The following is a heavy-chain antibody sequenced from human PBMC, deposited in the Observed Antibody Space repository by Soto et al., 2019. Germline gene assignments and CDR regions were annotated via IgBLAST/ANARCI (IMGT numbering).Heavy chain of an antibody. Sequence: PGGSLRLSCAASGFTFSSYSMNWVRQAPGKGLEWVSSISSSSSYIYYADSVKGRFTISRDNAKNSLYLQMNSLRAEDTAVYYCARFDIVVVPAAYSSSRYGYGMDVWGQGTTVTVSS. V-gene: IGHV3-21*01. CDR1: GFTFSSYS. CDR2: ISSSSSYI. D-gene: IGHD2-2*01. CDR3: ARFDIVVVPAAYSSSRYGYGMDV. J-gene: IGHJ6*02.